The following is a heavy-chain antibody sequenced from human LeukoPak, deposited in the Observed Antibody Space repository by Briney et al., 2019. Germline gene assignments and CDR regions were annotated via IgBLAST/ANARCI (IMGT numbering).Heavy chain of an antibody. CDR1: GFTFSSYA. Sequence: PGGSLRLSCAASGFTFSSYAMSWVRQAPGKGLEWVSAISGSGGSTYYADSVKGRFTISRDNSKNTLYLQMNSLRAEDTAVYYCAILPADSSGWLYFDYWGQGTLVTVSS. CDR3: AILPADSSGWLYFDY. J-gene: IGHJ4*02. V-gene: IGHV3-23*01. CDR2: ISGSGGST. D-gene: IGHD6-19*01.